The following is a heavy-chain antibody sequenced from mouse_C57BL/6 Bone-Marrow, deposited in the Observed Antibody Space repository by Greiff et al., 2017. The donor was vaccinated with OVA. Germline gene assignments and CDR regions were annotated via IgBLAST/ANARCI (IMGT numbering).Heavy chain of an antibody. CDR1: GYTFTSYW. CDR3: AREDYYGSSYNY. V-gene: IGHV1-50*01. D-gene: IGHD1-1*01. CDR2: IDPSNNYT. Sequence: QVQLQQPGAELVKPGASVKLSCKASGYTFTSYWMQWVKQRPGQGLEWIGAIDPSNNYTNYNQKFKGKATLTVATSSSTAYLQLSSLPSEDSAVYYCAREDYYGSSYNYWGQGTTLTVSS. J-gene: IGHJ2*01.